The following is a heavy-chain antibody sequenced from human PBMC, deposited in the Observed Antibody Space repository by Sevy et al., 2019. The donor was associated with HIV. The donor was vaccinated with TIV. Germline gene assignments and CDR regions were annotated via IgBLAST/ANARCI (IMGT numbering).Heavy chain of an antibody. D-gene: IGHD2-21*01. Sequence: SETLSLTCTVSGDSISSSTYYWGWIRQPPGKGLEWIGNIYYSGTTYYNPSLRSRVTIAVDTSKNQFSLRLSSVTAADTAVYYCARLLRSTCWDYWGQGTLVTVSS. CDR1: GDSISSSTYY. V-gene: IGHV4-39*01. CDR3: ARLLRSTCWDY. CDR2: IYYSGTT. J-gene: IGHJ4*02.